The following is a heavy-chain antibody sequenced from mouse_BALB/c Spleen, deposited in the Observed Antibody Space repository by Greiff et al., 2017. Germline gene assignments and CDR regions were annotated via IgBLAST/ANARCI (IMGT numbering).Heavy chain of an antibody. V-gene: IGHV1-9*01. J-gene: IGHJ3*01. CDR3: ARRGYDVAY. CDR2: ILPGSGST. D-gene: IGHD2-2*01. Sequence: QVQLQQSGAELMKPGASVKISCKATGYTFSSYWVEWVKQRPGHGLEWIGEILPGSGSTNYNEKFKGKATLTADTSSNTAYMQLSSLTSEDSAVYYCARRGYDVAYWGQGTLVTVSA. CDR1: GYTFSSYW.